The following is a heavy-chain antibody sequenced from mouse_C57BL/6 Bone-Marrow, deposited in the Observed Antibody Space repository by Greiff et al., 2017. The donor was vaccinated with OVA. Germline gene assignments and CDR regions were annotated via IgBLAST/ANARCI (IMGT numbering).Heavy chain of an antibody. J-gene: IGHJ4*01. D-gene: IGHD2-5*01. CDR1: GYTFTSYW. Sequence: QVQLQQPGAELVKPGASVKMSRKASGYTFTSYWITWVKQRPGQGLEWIGDIYPGSGSTNYNEKFKSKATLTVDTSSSTAYMQLSSLTSEDSAVYYCARRGYSNYDYYAMDYWGQGTSVTVSS. V-gene: IGHV1-55*01. CDR3: ARRGYSNYDYYAMDY. CDR2: IYPGSGST.